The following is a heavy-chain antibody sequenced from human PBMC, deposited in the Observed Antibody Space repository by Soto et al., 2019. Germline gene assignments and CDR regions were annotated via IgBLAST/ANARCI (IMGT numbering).Heavy chain of an antibody. Sequence: QVQLVQSGADVKKPGSSVKVSCQASGVTFSSETLGWVRQAPGQGLEWVGGIIPLFGTASYAQKFQGRVTITADESTRTVYMELSSLRSDVTAVYFCATELGENPASPFDAWGQGTLVTVSS. J-gene: IGHJ4*02. V-gene: IGHV1-69*01. CDR2: IIPLFGTA. CDR3: ATELGENPASPFDA. D-gene: IGHD3-10*01. CDR1: GVTFSSET.